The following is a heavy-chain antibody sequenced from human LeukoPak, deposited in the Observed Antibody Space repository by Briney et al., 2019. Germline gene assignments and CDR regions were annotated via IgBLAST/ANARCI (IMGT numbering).Heavy chain of an antibody. J-gene: IGHJ5*02. CDR2: MSSSGIR. D-gene: IGHD6-19*01. Sequence: SETLSLTCTVSGYSISSGYYWSWIRQPAGKGLEWIGRMSSSGIRTYSPSLKSRVTISIDTSRNQFSMNLNSVTAADTAVYYCAKGAGPPWFDPWGQGTLVTVSS. CDR3: AKGAGPPWFDP. CDR1: GYSISSGYY. V-gene: IGHV4-61*02.